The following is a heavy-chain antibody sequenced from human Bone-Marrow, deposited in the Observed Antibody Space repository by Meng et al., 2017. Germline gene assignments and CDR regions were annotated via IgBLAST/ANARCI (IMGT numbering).Heavy chain of an antibody. CDR3: ARMRSGYDIEY. V-gene: IGHV1-8*01. Sequence: ASVKVSCKASGYTFTNYDINWVRQATGQGLEWMGWMNPNSGNTGYAQKFQGRVTMTRSTSTSTAHTELSSLRSEDTAVYYCARMRSGYDIEYWGQGTLVTVSS. CDR1: GYTFTNYD. J-gene: IGHJ4*02. CDR2: MNPNSGNT. D-gene: IGHD3-3*01.